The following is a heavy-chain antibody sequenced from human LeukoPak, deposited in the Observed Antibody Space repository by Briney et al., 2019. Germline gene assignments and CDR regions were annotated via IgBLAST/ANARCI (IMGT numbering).Heavy chain of an antibody. CDR2: INHSGST. CDR1: GGSFSAYY. D-gene: IGHD3-10*01. Sequence: SETLSLTCAVYGGSFSAYYWSWIRQPPGKGLEWIGEINHSGSTNYNPSLKSRVTISVDTSKNQFSLKLSSVTAADTAVYYCARAGNSGSGSYPFDYWGQGTLVTVSS. V-gene: IGHV4-34*01. CDR3: ARAGNSGSGSYPFDY. J-gene: IGHJ4*02.